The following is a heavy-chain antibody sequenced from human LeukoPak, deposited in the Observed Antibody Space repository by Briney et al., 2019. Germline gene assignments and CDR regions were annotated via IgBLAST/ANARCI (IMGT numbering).Heavy chain of an antibody. V-gene: IGHV3-11*01. CDR3: ARVDPYGDYYFDY. CDR2: ISSSGSTI. CDR1: GFTFSDYY. Sequence: GGSLRLSCAASGFTFSDYYMSWIRQAPGKGLEWVSYISSSGSTIYYADSVKGRLTISRDNAKNSLYLQMNSLRAEDTAVYYCARVDPYGDYYFDYWGQGTLVTVSS. J-gene: IGHJ4*02. D-gene: IGHD4-17*01.